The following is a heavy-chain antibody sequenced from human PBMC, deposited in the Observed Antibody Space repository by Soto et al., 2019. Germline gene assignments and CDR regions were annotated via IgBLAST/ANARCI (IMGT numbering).Heavy chain of an antibody. CDR3: ASVNSGSHHHGLFDY. Sequence: GASVKVSCKASGYTFTAHYMNWVRQAPGQGLEWMGWINPNSGDTKYVEKFQGRVTMTRDTSISTAYMELSSLRSDDTAVYYCASVNSGSHHHGLFDYWGQGALVTVSS. V-gene: IGHV1-2*02. CDR1: GYTFTAHY. CDR2: INPNSGDT. J-gene: IGHJ4*02. D-gene: IGHD1-26*01.